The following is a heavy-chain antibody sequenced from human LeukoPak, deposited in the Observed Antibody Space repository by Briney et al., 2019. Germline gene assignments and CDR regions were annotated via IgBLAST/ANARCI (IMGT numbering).Heavy chain of an antibody. CDR2: IYYSGST. D-gene: IGHD3-3*01. J-gene: IGHJ3*02. V-gene: IGHV4-59*12. Sequence: PSETLSLTCTVSGGSISSYYWSWIRQPPGEGLEWIGYIYYSGSTNYNPSLKSRVTISVDTSKNQFSLRLTSVTAADTAVYYCARDDFWSGNDAFDIWGQGTMVIVSS. CDR3: ARDDFWSGNDAFDI. CDR1: GGSISSYY.